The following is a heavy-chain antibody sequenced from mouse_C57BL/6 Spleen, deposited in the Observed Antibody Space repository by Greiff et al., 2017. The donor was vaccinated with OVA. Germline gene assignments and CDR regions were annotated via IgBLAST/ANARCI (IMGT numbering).Heavy chain of an antibody. Sequence: VMLVESGPELVKPGASVKISCKASGYAFSSSWMNWVKQRPGKGLEWIGRIYPGDGDTNYNGKFKGKATLTADKSSSTAYMQLSSLTSEDSAVYFCARSAYDLYAMDYWGQGTSVTVSS. CDR3: ARSAYDLYAMDY. J-gene: IGHJ4*01. D-gene: IGHD2-3*01. V-gene: IGHV1-82*01. CDR1: GYAFSSSW. CDR2: IYPGDGDT.